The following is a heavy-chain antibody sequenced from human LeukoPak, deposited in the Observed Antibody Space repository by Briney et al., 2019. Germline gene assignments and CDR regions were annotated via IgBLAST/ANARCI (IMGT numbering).Heavy chain of an antibody. J-gene: IGHJ3*02. Sequence: SVKVSCKASGGTFSSYAISWVRQAPGQGLEWMGRIIPIFGTANYAQKFQGRVTITTDESTSTAYMELSSLRSEDTAVYYCARNHYYDSSGYYLLDAFGIWGQGTMVTVSS. CDR1: GGTFSSYA. V-gene: IGHV1-69*05. CDR3: ARNHYYDSSGYYLLDAFGI. D-gene: IGHD3-22*01. CDR2: IIPIFGTA.